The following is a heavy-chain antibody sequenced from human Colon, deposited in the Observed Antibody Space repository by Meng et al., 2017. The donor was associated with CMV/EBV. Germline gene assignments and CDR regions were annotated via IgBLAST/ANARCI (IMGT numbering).Heavy chain of an antibody. Sequence: GGSLRLSCKASGYTFTGYYIHWVRQAPGQGLEWMGWINPNTDGTNFAQQFRGRLTMTRDTSINTAYMELISLRSDDTAVYYCARTVVPTAIDYYYYYGLDVWGQGTSVTVSS. V-gene: IGHV1-2*02. CDR2: INPNTDGT. D-gene: IGHD2-21*02. J-gene: IGHJ6*02. CDR3: ARTVVPTAIDYYYYYGLDV. CDR1: GYTFTGYY.